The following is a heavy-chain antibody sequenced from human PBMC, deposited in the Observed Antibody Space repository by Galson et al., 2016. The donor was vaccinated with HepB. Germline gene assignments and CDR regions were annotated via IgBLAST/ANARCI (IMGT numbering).Heavy chain of an antibody. CDR1: GFTFRNFW. Sequence: SLRLSCAGSGFTFRNFWMSWVRQTPGKGLEWVANINKDGSEKYYVDSVKGRFTISRDNAKNTLYPQMSSLRAEDTAVYYCARLEDESRTQRPDYWGQGTLVTVSS. CDR3: ARLEDESRTQRPDY. CDR2: INKDGSEK. V-gene: IGHV3-7*01. J-gene: IGHJ4*02. D-gene: IGHD1-1*01.